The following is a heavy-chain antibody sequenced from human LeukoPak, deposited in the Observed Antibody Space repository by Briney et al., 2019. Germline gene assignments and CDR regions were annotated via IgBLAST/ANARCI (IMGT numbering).Heavy chain of an antibody. CDR3: ARMAAAVDFDY. CDR1: GFTFSDYY. J-gene: IGHJ4*02. V-gene: IGHV3-11*01. Sequence: GGPLRLSCEPSGFTFSDYYMSWIRQAPGKGLEWVSYISSSGSTIYYADSVKGRFTISRDNAKNSLYLQMNSLRAEDTAVYYCARMAAAVDFDYWGQGTLVTVSS. D-gene: IGHD6-13*01. CDR2: ISSSGSTI.